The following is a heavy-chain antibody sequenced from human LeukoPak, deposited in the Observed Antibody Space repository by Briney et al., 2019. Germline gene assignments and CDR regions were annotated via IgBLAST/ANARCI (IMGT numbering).Heavy chain of an antibody. CDR3: ARCSGWYRPEDY. J-gene: IGHJ4*02. Sequence: ASVKVSCKASGYTFTSYDINWVRQATGQGLEWMGWMNPNSGNTGYAQKFQGRVTMTRNTSISTAYMELSSLRSEDTAVYYCARCSGWYRPEDYWGQGTLVTVSS. V-gene: IGHV1-8*01. CDR2: MNPNSGNT. CDR1: GYTFTSYD. D-gene: IGHD6-19*01.